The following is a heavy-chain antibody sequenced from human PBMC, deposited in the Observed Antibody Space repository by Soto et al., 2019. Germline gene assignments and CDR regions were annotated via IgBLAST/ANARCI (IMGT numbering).Heavy chain of an antibody. Sequence: GGSLRLSCAASGFTFSNYAISWVRQAPGKGLEWVSSISGSGGSTYYADSVKGRFTISRDNSKNTLYMQMNSLRAEDTAVYYCATYSGNYERYGVYYGMDVWGQGTTVTVSS. D-gene: IGHD1-26*01. V-gene: IGHV3-23*01. CDR3: ATYSGNYERYGVYYGMDV. CDR2: ISGSGGST. CDR1: GFTFSNYA. J-gene: IGHJ6*02.